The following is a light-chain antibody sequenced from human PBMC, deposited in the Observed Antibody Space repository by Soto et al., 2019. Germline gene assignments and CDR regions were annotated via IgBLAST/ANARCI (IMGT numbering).Light chain of an antibody. CDR2: LYSDGCH. J-gene: IGLJ3*02. Sequence: QLVLTQSASASASLGASVKLTCTLSSGHSSYAIAWHQQQPEKGPRYLMKLYSDGCHSKGAWIPDRFSGSSSGAERYLPISSLQSEDEADYYCQTWGTGIHWVFGGGTKLTVL. CDR1: SGHSSYA. CDR3: QTWGTGIHWV. V-gene: IGLV4-69*01.